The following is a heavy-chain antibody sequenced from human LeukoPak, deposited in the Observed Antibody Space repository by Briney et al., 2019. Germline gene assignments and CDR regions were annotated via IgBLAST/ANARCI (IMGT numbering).Heavy chain of an antibody. CDR1: GFTFNSHE. D-gene: IGHD1-1*01. CDR2: ISSSGSSI. CDR3: ARGLQLERSFDY. Sequence: GGSLRLSCAASGFTFNSHEMNWVRQAPGKGLEWVSCISSSGSSIYYAGSVKGRFTISRDNAKNSLYLQMNSLRAEDTAVYYCARGLQLERSFDYWGQGTLVTVSS. V-gene: IGHV3-48*03. J-gene: IGHJ4*02.